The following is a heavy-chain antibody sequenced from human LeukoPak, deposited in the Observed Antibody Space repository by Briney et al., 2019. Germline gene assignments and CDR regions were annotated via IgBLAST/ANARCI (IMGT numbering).Heavy chain of an antibody. CDR2: INPNSGGT. Sequence: ASVKVSCRASGYTFTGYYMHWVRQAPGQGLEWMGRINPNSGGTNYAQKFQGRVTMTRDTSISTAYMELSRLRSDDTAVYYCARAHIVVVTAMGAFDIWGQGTMVTVSS. J-gene: IGHJ3*02. CDR3: ARAHIVVVTAMGAFDI. D-gene: IGHD2-21*02. V-gene: IGHV1-2*06. CDR1: GYTFTGYY.